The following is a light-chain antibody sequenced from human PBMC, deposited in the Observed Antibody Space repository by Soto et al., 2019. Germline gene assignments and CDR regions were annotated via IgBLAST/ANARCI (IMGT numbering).Light chain of an antibody. J-gene: IGKJ1*01. CDR2: GAS. CDR1: QSVSGSH. CDR3: QQFDYSSWT. Sequence: EIVLTQSPGTLSLSPGEKATLSCRASQSVSGSHLAWYQQKPGQAPRLLIYGASSRATGIPDRFSGSGSGTDFTLTISRLEPEDFAVYYCQQFDYSSWTFGQGTKV. V-gene: IGKV3-20*01.